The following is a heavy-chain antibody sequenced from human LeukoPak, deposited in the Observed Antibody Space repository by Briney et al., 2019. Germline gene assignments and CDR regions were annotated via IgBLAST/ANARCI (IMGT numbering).Heavy chain of an antibody. CDR2: IYYSGST. J-gene: IGHJ4*02. CDR3: ARGEIAVAESFDY. Sequence: KTSETLSLTCTVSGGSISSYYWSWIRQPPGKGLEWIGYIYYSGSTNYNPSLKGRVTISVDTSKNQFSLKLSSVTAADTAVYYCARGEIAVAESFDYWGQGTLVTVSS. CDR1: GGSISSYY. D-gene: IGHD6-19*01. V-gene: IGHV4-59*01.